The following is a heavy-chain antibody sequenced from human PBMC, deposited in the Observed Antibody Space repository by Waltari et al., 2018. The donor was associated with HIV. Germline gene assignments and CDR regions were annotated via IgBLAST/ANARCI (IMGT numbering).Heavy chain of an antibody. V-gene: IGHV1-8*01. CDR3: ARVMGYRAEYFQH. J-gene: IGHJ1*01. Sequence: QVQLVQSGAEVKKPGASVKVSCKASGYTFTSYDINWVRQATGKGLEWMGGINPNSGNTGYAQKFQGRVTMTRNTSISTAYMELSSLRSEDTAVYYCARVMGYRAEYFQHWGQGTLVTVSS. CDR1: GYTFTSYD. CDR2: INPNSGNT. D-gene: IGHD2-15*01.